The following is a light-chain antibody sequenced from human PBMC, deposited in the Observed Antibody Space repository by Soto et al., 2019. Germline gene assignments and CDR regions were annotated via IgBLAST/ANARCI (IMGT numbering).Light chain of an antibody. CDR2: SAS. J-gene: IGKJ1*01. CDR1: QGINNY. V-gene: IGKV1-27*01. Sequence: DTQMAQSPTSLSASVGDSVTITCRASQGINNYLAWYQQKPGKVPVLLIYSASTLKAGIPSRFSGSGAGTDFTLTISSLQPEDFATYYCQKYDSAPRTFGQGTK. CDR3: QKYDSAPRT.